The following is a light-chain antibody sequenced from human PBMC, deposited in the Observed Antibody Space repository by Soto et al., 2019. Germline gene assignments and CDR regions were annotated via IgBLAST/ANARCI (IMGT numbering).Light chain of an antibody. V-gene: IGKV1-5*03. CDR2: KAS. CDR3: QHYNSYPWT. J-gene: IGKJ1*01. Sequence: DIQMTQSPSILSASVGDRVIITCRASQSIGSWVAWYQQKPGRAPNLLIHKASHLESGVPSRFSGSGSGTEFTLTISSLQPGDFATYYCQHYNSYPWTFGQGTKVDIK. CDR1: QSIGSW.